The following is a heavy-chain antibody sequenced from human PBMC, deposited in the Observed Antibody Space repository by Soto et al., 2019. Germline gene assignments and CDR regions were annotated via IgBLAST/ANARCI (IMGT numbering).Heavy chain of an antibody. CDR2: ISAHNGNT. J-gene: IGHJ4*02. V-gene: IGHV1-18*01. Sequence: QVHLVQSGAEVKKPGAPVKVSCKGSGYTFTSYGITWVRQAPGQGLEWMGWISAHNGNTDYAQRLQGRVTVTRDTSTSTAYRELRSLRSDDTAVYYCARGRYGDYWGQGALVTVSS. D-gene: IGHD1-1*01. CDR1: GYTFTSYG. CDR3: ARGRYGDY.